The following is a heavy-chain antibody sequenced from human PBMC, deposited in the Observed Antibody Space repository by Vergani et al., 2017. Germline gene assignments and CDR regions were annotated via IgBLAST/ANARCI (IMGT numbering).Heavy chain of an antibody. Sequence: QVQLVQSGAEVKKPGASVKVSCKASGYTFTNYYMHWVRQAPGQGLEWMGIINPSGSSTSYAQKLQGRVTMTRDTSTSPIYMEVSSLRSEDTAVYYCAREGALQPGAFDIWGQGTMVTVSS. V-gene: IGHV1-46*04. CDR3: AREGALQPGAFDI. D-gene: IGHD1-1*01. CDR1: GYTFTNYY. J-gene: IGHJ3*02. CDR2: INPSGSST.